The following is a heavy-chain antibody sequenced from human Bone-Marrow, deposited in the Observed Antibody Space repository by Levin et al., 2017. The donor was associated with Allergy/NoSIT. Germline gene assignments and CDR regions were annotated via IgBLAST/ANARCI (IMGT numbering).Heavy chain of an antibody. CDR3: AKDRGIAVADSHGGWFDP. J-gene: IGHJ5*02. Sequence: PGGSLRLSCAASGFTFSSYAMSWVRQAPGKGLEWVSAISGSGGSTYYADSVKGRFTISRDNSKNTLYLQMNSLRAEDTAVYYCAKDRGIAVADSHGGWFDPWGQGTLVTVSS. V-gene: IGHV3-23*01. CDR1: GFTFSSYA. CDR2: ISGSGGST. D-gene: IGHD6-19*01.